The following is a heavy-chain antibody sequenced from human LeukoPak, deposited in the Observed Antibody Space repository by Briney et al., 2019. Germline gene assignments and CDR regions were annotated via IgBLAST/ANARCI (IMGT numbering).Heavy chain of an antibody. J-gene: IGHJ6*03. Sequence: AAVKASCKASGYTFTSYGISWVRQAPGQGVEWMGWISAYNGNTNYAQKLQGRVTMTTDTSTSTAYMELRSLRSDDTAVYYCARVPEADRRYYYYMDVWGKGTTVTISS. D-gene: IGHD1-14*01. V-gene: IGHV1-18*01. CDR2: ISAYNGNT. CDR1: GYTFTSYG. CDR3: ARVPEADRRYYYYMDV.